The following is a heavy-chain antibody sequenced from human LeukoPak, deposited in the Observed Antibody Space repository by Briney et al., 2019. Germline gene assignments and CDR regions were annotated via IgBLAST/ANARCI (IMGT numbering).Heavy chain of an antibody. Sequence: PGGSLRLSCAASGFTFSDYYMSWIRQAPGKGLEWVSYISSSGSTIYYADSVKGRFTISRDNAKNSLYLQMNSLRAEDTAVYYCARVTNWNYVFWFDPWGQGILVTVSS. CDR1: GFTFSDYY. CDR2: ISSSGSTI. V-gene: IGHV3-11*01. D-gene: IGHD1-7*01. CDR3: ARVTNWNYVFWFDP. J-gene: IGHJ5*02.